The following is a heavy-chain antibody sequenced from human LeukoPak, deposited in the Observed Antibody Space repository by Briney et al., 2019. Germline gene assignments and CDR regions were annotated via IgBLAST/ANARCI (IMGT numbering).Heavy chain of an antibody. V-gene: IGHV4-34*01. Sequence: SETLSLTCAVYGGSFSGYYWSWIRQPPGKGLEWIGEINHSGSTNYNPSLKSRVTISVDTSKNQFSLKLSSVTAADTAVYYCAGAPRRSSGWYSRWFDPWGQGTLVTVSS. D-gene: IGHD6-19*01. CDR1: GGSFSGYY. CDR2: INHSGST. CDR3: AGAPRRSSGWYSRWFDP. J-gene: IGHJ5*02.